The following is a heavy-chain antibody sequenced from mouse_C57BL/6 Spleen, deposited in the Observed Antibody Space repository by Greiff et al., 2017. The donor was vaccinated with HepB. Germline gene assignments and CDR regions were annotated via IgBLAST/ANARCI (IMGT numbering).Heavy chain of an antibody. CDR3: AREDYGFAY. CDR2: ISYDGSN. D-gene: IGHD2-4*01. J-gene: IGHJ3*01. CDR1: GYSITSGYY. Sequence: EVQVVESGPGLVKPSQSLSLTCSVTGYSITSGYYWNWIRQFPGNKLEWMGYISYDGSNNYNPSLKNRISITRDTSKNQFFLKLNSVTTEDTATYYCAREDYGFAYWGQGTLVTVSA. V-gene: IGHV3-6*01.